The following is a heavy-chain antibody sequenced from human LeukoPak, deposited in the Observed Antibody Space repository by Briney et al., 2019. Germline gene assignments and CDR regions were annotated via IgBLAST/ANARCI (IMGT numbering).Heavy chain of an antibody. Sequence: SETLSLTCTVSGGSINSGGYYWSWIRQHPGKGLEWIGYVYYSGSTFYNPSLKSRVTISIDTSKNQFSLKLSSVTAADTAVYYCAATTVTPSYYYYGMDVWGQGTTVTVSS. CDR1: GGSINSGGYY. CDR3: AATTVTPSYYYYGMDV. CDR2: VYYSGST. J-gene: IGHJ6*02. D-gene: IGHD4-17*01. V-gene: IGHV4-31*03.